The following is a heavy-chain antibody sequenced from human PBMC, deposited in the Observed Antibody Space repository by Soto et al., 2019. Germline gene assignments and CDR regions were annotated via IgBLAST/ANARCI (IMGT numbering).Heavy chain of an antibody. J-gene: IGHJ5*02. Sequence: QVQLQQWGAGLLKPSETLSLTCAVYGGSFSGYYWSWIRQPPGKGLEWIGENNHSGSINYNPSLMSRVTISVDTSKNQFSLKLSSVTAADTAVYYCARDPPYSSSWDNWFDPWGQGTLVTVSS. CDR2: NNHSGSI. D-gene: IGHD6-13*01. CDR3: ARDPPYSSSWDNWFDP. V-gene: IGHV4-34*01. CDR1: GGSFSGYY.